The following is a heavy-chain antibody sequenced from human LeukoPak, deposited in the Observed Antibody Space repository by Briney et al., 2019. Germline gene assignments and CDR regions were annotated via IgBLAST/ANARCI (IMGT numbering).Heavy chain of an antibody. Sequence: GGSLRLSCAASGFTFSDYYMSWIRQAPGKGLEWVSYISSSGSTIYYADSVKGRFTISRDNAKNPLYLQMNSLRAEDTAVYYCARAFYYDSSDYWGQGTLVTVSS. D-gene: IGHD3-22*01. J-gene: IGHJ4*02. CDR2: ISSSGSTI. V-gene: IGHV3-11*04. CDR1: GFTFSDYY. CDR3: ARAFYYDSSDY.